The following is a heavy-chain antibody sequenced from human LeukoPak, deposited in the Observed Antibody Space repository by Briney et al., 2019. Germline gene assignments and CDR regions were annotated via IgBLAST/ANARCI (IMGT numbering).Heavy chain of an antibody. CDR1: GYTFTSDY. J-gene: IGHJ5*02. Sequence: GASVSVSCKASGYTFTSDYMHWVRQAPGQGLEWMGVINPSGGSTSYAHKFQGSVTMTRDTSTSTVYMELSTLRSEDTAVYYSARDLSSSRYSSGWYFWFDPWGQGTLVTVSS. CDR3: ARDLSSSRYSSGWYFWFDP. CDR2: INPSGGST. V-gene: IGHV1-46*01. D-gene: IGHD6-19*01.